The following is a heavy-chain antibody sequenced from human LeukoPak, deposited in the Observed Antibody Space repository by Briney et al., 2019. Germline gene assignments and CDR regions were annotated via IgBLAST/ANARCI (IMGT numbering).Heavy chain of an antibody. Sequence: ASVKVSCKASGGTFSSYAISWVRQAPGQGLEWMGGIIPIFGTASYAQKFQGRVTITADESTSTAYMELSSLRSEDTAVYYCAREVDTAMVSVYGMDVWGQGTTVTVSS. J-gene: IGHJ6*02. CDR3: AREVDTAMVSVYGMDV. D-gene: IGHD5-18*01. CDR1: GGTFSSYA. V-gene: IGHV1-69*13. CDR2: IIPIFGTA.